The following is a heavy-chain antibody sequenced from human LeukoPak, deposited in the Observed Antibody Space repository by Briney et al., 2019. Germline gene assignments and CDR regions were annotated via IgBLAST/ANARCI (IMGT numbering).Heavy chain of an antibody. CDR1: GGSISSYY. Sequence: SETLSLTCTVSGGSISSYYWSWIRQPPGKGLEWIGYIYYSGSTNYNPSLKSRVTISVDTSKNQFSLKLSSVTAADTAVYYCARDSVSDVGAFDIWGQGTMVTVSS. CDR2: IYYSGST. CDR3: ARDSVSDVGAFDI. V-gene: IGHV4-59*01. D-gene: IGHD1-26*01. J-gene: IGHJ3*02.